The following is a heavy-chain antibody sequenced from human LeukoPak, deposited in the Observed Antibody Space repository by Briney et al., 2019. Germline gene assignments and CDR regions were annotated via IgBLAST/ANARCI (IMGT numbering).Heavy chain of an antibody. J-gene: IGHJ4*02. Sequence: SETLSLTCTVSGGSISSSSYYWGWIRQPPGKGLEWIGSIYYSGTTYYNPSLQSRVTISVDTTNNQFSLKLSTVTAADTAAYYRASPSPSSWCHYCGQGTLVTVSS. CDR3: ASPSPSSWCHY. CDR2: IYYSGTT. D-gene: IGHD6-13*01. V-gene: IGHV4-39*01. CDR1: GGSISSSSYY.